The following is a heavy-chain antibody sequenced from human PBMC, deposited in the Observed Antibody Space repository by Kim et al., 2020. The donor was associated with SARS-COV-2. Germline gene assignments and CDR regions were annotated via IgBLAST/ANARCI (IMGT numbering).Heavy chain of an antibody. D-gene: IGHD1-20*01. V-gene: IGHV1-24*01. J-gene: IGHJ6*02. CDR1: GYTLTELS. CDR2: FDPEDGET. Sequence: ASVKVSCKVSGYTLTELSMHWVRQAPGKGLEGMGGFDPEDGETIYAQKFQGRVTMTENTSTDTAYMELSSLRSEDTAVYYCATAFSITGTNADFYYYYGMAVWGQGTTVTVSS. CDR3: ATAFSITGTNADFYYYYGMAV.